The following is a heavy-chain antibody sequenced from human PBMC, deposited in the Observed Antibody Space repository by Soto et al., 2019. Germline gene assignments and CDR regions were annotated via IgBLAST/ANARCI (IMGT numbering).Heavy chain of an antibody. Sequence: QVQLVQSGAEVKEPGASVKVSCKASGYTFSDYGISWVRQAPGQGLEWMGWISAYNGHTDYAQSLQGRVTMTTDTSTSTAYMELRSVKSDDTAVYYCARDRSSNDFWGQGTLVTVSS. CDR2: ISAYNGHT. J-gene: IGHJ4*02. D-gene: IGHD2-15*01. V-gene: IGHV1-18*01. CDR3: ARDRSSNDF. CDR1: GYTFSDYG.